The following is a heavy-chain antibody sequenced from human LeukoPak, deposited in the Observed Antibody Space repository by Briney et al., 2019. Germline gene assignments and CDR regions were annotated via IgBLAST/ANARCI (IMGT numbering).Heavy chain of an antibody. V-gene: IGHV3-23*01. CDR3: AKRGYSSTWLSPFDY. CDR1: GFTFGTYA. D-gene: IGHD6-13*01. Sequence: GGSLRLSCVASGFTFGTYAMNWVRQAPGKGLEWVSVISGSGGSTYYADSVKGRFTISRDNSKNTLYLQMNSLRAEDTAVYYCAKRGYSSTWLSPFDYWAQGTLVTVSS. J-gene: IGHJ4*02. CDR2: ISGSGGST.